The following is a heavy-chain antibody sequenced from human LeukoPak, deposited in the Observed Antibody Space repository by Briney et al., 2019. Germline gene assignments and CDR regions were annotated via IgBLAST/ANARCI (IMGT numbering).Heavy chain of an antibody. D-gene: IGHD3-10*01. CDR3: AKDRWGFGELLFDY. J-gene: IGHJ4*02. CDR1: GFTFSGYG. Sequence: GGSLRLSCAASGFTFSGYGMHWVRQAPGKGLEWVAVIWFDGSNKYYADSVKGRFTISRDNSKNTLYLQMNSLRAEDTAVYYCAKDRWGFGELLFDYWGQGTLVTVSS. CDR2: IWFDGSNK. V-gene: IGHV3-33*06.